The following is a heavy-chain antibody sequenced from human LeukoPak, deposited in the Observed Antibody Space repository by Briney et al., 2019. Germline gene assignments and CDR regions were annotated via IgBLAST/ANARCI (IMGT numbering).Heavy chain of an antibody. Sequence: ASVKVSCKASGYTFTSYGISWVRQAPRQGLEWMGWISAYNGNTNYAQKLQGRVTMTTDTSTSTAYMELRSLRSDDTAVYYCAREVVAENWFDPWGQGTLVTVSS. J-gene: IGHJ5*02. CDR3: AREVVAENWFDP. D-gene: IGHD2-2*01. V-gene: IGHV1-18*01. CDR2: ISAYNGNT. CDR1: GYTFTSYG.